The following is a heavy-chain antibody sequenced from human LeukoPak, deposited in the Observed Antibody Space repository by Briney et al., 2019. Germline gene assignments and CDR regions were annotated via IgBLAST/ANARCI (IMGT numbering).Heavy chain of an antibody. CDR2: ISSSSSYI. J-gene: IGHJ4*02. CDR1: GFICSRYW. V-gene: IGHV3-21*01. D-gene: IGHD3-22*01. Sequence: PEGSLRLFCAASGFICSRYWMSWVRQAPGKGLEWVSSISSSSSYIYYADSVKGRFTISRDNAKNSLYLQMNSLRAEDTAVYYCARRYSDNINWGQGTLVTVSS. CDR3: ARRYSDNIN.